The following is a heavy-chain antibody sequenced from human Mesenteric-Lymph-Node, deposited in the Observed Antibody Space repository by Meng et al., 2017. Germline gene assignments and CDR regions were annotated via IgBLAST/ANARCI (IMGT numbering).Heavy chain of an antibody. Sequence: GESLKISCAASRFTLRTYAMSWVRQAPGKGLEWVSTISGVVSSTYNADSVKGRFTISRDNSKNTLYLQMNSLRAEDTAVYYCAKAYYYDSSGYLARDAFDIWGQGTMVTVSS. V-gene: IGHV3-23*01. J-gene: IGHJ3*02. D-gene: IGHD3-22*01. CDR2: ISGVVSST. CDR3: AKAYYYDSSGYLARDAFDI. CDR1: RFTLRTYA.